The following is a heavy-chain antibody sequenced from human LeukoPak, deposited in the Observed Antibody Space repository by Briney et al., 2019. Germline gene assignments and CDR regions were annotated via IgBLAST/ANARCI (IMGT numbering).Heavy chain of an antibody. CDR1: GYNFTGYY. Sequence: GAPVKVSCKASGYNFTGYYMHWVRQAPGQGLEWMGWINPNSGGTNYAQKFQGRVTMTRDTSISTAYMELSRLRSDDTAVYYCARGSSRGYPNNWFDPWGQGTLVTVSS. V-gene: IGHV1-2*02. CDR2: INPNSGGT. CDR3: ARGSSRGYPNNWFDP. J-gene: IGHJ5*02. D-gene: IGHD5-12*01.